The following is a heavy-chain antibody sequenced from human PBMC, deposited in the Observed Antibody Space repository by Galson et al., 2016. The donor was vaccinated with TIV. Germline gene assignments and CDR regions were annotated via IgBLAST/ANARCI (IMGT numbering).Heavy chain of an antibody. V-gene: IGHV1-69*13. J-gene: IGHJ6*02. D-gene: IGHD5-24*01. CDR1: GGIFSGYA. CDR3: ARRTDGHLYDYYGMDV. Sequence: SVKVSCKASGGIFSGYAINWVRQAPGQGLEWMGRIISIFRTANYAEKFHGRVTITADDSTTTVHMELSSLKSEDTAVYYCARRTDGHLYDYYGMDVWGQGTTVIVSS. CDR2: IISIFRTA.